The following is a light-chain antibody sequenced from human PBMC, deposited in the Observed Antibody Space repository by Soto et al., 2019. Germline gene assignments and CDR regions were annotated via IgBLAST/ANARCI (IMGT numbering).Light chain of an antibody. V-gene: IGKV3-20*01. CDR3: QQFVSSVT. Sequence: EIVLTQSPGSLSLSPGERATLSCRASQSVDSSFFAWYQKKPGQAPRLLIYGASERATGIPDRFSGSGSGTAFTLTISRLEPEDFAVYYCQQFVSSVTFGQGTKVEIK. CDR2: GAS. J-gene: IGKJ1*01. CDR1: QSVDSSF.